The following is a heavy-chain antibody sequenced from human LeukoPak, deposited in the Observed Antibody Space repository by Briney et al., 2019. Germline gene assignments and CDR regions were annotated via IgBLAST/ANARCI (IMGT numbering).Heavy chain of an antibody. CDR1: GFTFSSYW. V-gene: IGHV3-74*01. D-gene: IGHD3-3*01. CDR3: ARGPTTYYDFWSGYYAY. J-gene: IGHJ4*02. CDR2: INSDGSST. Sequence: PGGSLRLSCAASGFTFSSYWMHWVRQAPGKGLVWVSRINSDGSSTSYADSVKGRFTISRDNAKNTLYLQMNSLSAEDTAVYYCARGPTTYYDFWSGYYAYWGQGTLVTVSS.